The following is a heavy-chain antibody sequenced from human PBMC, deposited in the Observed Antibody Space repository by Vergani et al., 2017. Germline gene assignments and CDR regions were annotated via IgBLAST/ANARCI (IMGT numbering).Heavy chain of an antibody. V-gene: IGHV3-48*04. Sequence: EVQLVESGGGLVQPGGSLRLSCAASGFTFSSYSMSWIRQAPGKGLEWVSYISSSGSTIYYADSVKGRFTISRDNAKNSLYLQMNSLRAEDTAVYYCAREVVADKPYGMDVWGQGTTVTVSS. D-gene: IGHD2-15*01. J-gene: IGHJ6*02. CDR2: ISSSGSTI. CDR3: AREVVADKPYGMDV. CDR1: GFTFSSYS.